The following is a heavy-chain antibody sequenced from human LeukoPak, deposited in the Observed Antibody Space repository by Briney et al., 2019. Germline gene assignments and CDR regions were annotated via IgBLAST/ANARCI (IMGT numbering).Heavy chain of an antibody. J-gene: IGHJ6*02. Sequence: GGSLRLSCAASGFTFSSYSMNWVRQAPGKGLEWVSSISSSSSYIYYADSVKGRFTISRDNATNSLYLQMNSLRAEDTAVYYCARDSPTYYYDSSGYYTYYYGMDVWGQGTTVTVSS. D-gene: IGHD3-22*01. CDR1: GFTFSSYS. CDR3: ARDSPTYYYDSSGYYTYYYGMDV. V-gene: IGHV3-21*01. CDR2: ISSSSSYI.